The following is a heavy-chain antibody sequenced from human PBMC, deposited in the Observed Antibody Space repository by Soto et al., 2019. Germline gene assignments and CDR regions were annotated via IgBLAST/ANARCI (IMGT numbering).Heavy chain of an antibody. D-gene: IGHD1-26*01. CDR2: ISVYNGDT. Sequence: QVQLVQSGAEVMKPGASVRVSCKASGYSFTTYGISWVRQAPGQGLEYMGWISVYNGDTNYAQKLQGRVTTTTDTSTSTAYMELRSLRSDDTAIYYCARDRRDSVADRRSFDVWGQGTMVTVSS. CDR1: GYSFTTYG. V-gene: IGHV1-18*01. CDR3: ARDRRDSVADRRSFDV. J-gene: IGHJ3*01.